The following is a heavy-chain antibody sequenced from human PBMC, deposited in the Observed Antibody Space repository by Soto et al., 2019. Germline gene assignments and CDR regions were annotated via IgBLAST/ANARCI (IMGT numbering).Heavy chain of an antibody. J-gene: IGHJ4*02. V-gene: IGHV4-59*01. Sequence: QVQLQESGPGLVKPSETLSLTCTSSGGSISTYYWSWIRQPPGKGLEWIGYIYYRGGTNYNPSLKSRVTISVDTSYHHFSLRLSSVTAADTAVYFCARSDSSGYSPFDDWGRGTLVTVSS. CDR2: IYYRGGT. CDR3: ARSDSSGYSPFDD. D-gene: IGHD3-22*01. CDR1: GGSISTYY.